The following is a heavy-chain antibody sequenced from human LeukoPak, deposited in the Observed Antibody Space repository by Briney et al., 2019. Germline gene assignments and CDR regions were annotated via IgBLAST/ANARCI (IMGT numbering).Heavy chain of an antibody. V-gene: IGHV1-24*01. CDR1: GYTLTELS. CDR2: FDPEDGET. D-gene: IGHD3-9*01. Sequence: ASVKVSCKVSGYTLTELSMHWVRQAPGKGLEWMGGFDPEDGETIYAQKFQGRVTMTEDTSTDTAYMELSSLRSDDTAVYYCATNYDILTGYYSFDYWGQGTLVTASS. CDR3: ATNYDILTGYYSFDY. J-gene: IGHJ4*02.